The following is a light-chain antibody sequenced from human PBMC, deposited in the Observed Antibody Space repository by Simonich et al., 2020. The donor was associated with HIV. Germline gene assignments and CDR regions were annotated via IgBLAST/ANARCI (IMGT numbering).Light chain of an antibody. CDR1: QSVLSSSNNKNF. CDR3: QQYYSTPRT. V-gene: IGKV4-1*01. J-gene: IGKJ1*01. Sequence: DIVMTQSPDSLAVSLGERATINCKSIQSVLSSSNNKNFLTWYQQKPGQPPRLLIYWASIRESGVPDRFSGSGSGTDFTLTISSLQVEDVAVYYCQQYYSTPRTFGQGTKVEIK. CDR2: WAS.